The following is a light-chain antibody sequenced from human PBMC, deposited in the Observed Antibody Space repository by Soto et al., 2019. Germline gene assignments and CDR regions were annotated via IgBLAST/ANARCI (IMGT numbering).Light chain of an antibody. J-gene: IGKJ1*01. CDR2: KAS. CDR1: QTISSW. V-gene: IGKV1-5*03. Sequence: IQITQSPSTLSLSVGDRVTITFLASQTISSWLAWYQQKPGKAPKLXIYKASTLKSGVPSRFSGSGSGTEFTLTISSLQPDDFATYYCQHYNSYSEAFGQVTKVDIK. CDR3: QHYNSYSEA.